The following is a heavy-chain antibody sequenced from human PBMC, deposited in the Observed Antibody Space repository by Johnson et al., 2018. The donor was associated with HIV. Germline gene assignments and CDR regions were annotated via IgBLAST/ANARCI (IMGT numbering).Heavy chain of an antibody. CDR3: ARVGWLPDAFDI. D-gene: IGHD5-24*01. Sequence: QVQFVESGGGVVQPGGSLRLSCAASGFTFSSYGMHWVRQAPGKGLEWMAVISYDGSNKYYADSVKGRFTISRDNSKNTLYLQLNSLKTEDTAVYYCARVGWLPDAFDIWGQGTMVTVSS. V-gene: IGHV3-30*19. CDR2: ISYDGSNK. CDR1: GFTFSSYG. J-gene: IGHJ3*02.